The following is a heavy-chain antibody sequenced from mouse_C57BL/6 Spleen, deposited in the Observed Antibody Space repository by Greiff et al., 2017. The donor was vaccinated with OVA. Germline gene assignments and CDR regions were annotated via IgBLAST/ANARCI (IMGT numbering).Heavy chain of an antibody. CDR2: IDPSDSET. V-gene: IGHV1-52*01. CDR3: ARDGYSNPYAMDY. D-gene: IGHD2-5*01. CDR1: GYTFTSYW. Sequence: QVQLQQPGAELVRPGSSVKLSCKASGYTFTSYWMHWVKQRPIQGLEWIGNIDPSDSETHYNQKFKDKATLTVDKSSSTAYMQLSSLTSEDCAVYYCARDGYSNPYAMDYWGQGTSVTVSS. J-gene: IGHJ4*01.